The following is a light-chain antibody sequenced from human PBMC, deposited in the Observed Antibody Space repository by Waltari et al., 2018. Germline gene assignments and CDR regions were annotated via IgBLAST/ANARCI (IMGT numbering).Light chain of an antibody. Sequence: QSALTQPRSVSGSPGQSVTISCTGTSSDVCGSDYVSWYQHHPGKAPKLMICDVTKRPSGVPDRFSGSKSGNTASLTISGLQAEDEADYYCCSYAGSYTHVVFGGGTKLTVL. V-gene: IGLV2-11*01. CDR3: CSYAGSYTHVV. CDR2: DVT. CDR1: SSDVCGSDY. J-gene: IGLJ2*01.